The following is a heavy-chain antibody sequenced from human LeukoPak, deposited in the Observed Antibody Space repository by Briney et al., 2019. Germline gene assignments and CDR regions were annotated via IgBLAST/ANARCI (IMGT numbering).Heavy chain of an antibody. CDR1: GGSFSGYY. V-gene: IGHV4-34*01. D-gene: IGHD6-13*01. CDR3: GRQRAAAIAWFDP. J-gene: IGHJ5*02. Sequence: PSETLSLTCAVYGGSFSGYYWSWIRQPPGKGLEWIGEINHSGSTNYNPSLKSRVTISVDTSKNKFSLKLSSVLAADTAAYYFGRQRAAAIAWFDPWGQGTLVTVSS. CDR2: INHSGST.